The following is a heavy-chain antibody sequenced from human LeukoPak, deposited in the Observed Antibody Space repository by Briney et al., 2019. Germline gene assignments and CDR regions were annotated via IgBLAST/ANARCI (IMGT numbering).Heavy chain of an antibody. CDR1: GGSFSGYY. CDR2: INHSGST. V-gene: IGHV4-34*01. D-gene: IGHD3-10*01. Sequence: SSETLSLNCAVYGGSFSGYYWSWIRQPPGKGLEWIGEINHSGSTNYNPSLKSRVTISVDTSKNQFSLKLSSVTAADTAVYYCARGVLLWFGEFYYYYGMDVWGQGTTVTVSS. CDR3: ARGVLLWFGEFYYYYGMDV. J-gene: IGHJ6*02.